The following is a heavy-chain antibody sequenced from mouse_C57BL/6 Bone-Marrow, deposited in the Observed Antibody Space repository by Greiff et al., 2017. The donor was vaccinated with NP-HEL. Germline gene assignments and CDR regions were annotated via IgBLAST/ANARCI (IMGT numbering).Heavy chain of an antibody. CDR1: GYTFTSYW. Sequence: QVHVKQPGAELVKPGASVKMSCKASGYTFTSYWITWVKQRPGQGLEWIGDIYPGSGSTNYNEKFKSKATLTVDTSSSTAYMQLSSLTSEDSAVYYCARDNSGPYTWGQGTTLTVSS. CDR2: IYPGSGST. V-gene: IGHV1-55*01. CDR3: ARDNSGPYT. J-gene: IGHJ2*01. D-gene: IGHD3-2*02.